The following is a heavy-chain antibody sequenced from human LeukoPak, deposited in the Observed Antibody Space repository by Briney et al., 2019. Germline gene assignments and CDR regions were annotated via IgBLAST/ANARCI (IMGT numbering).Heavy chain of an antibody. J-gene: IGHJ4*02. D-gene: IGHD6-19*01. CDR1: GFTFTSSA. V-gene: IGHV1-58*01. Sequence: TSVKVSCKASGFTFTSSAVQWVRQARGQRLEWIGWIVVGSGNTNYAQKFQERVTITRDMSTSTAYMELSSLRAEDTAVYYCAREGHTTGWPPFDFWGQGTLVTVSS. CDR3: AREGHTTGWPPFDF. CDR2: IVVGSGNT.